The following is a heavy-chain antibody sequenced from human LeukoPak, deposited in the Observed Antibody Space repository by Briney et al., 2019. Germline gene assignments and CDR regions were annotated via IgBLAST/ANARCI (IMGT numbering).Heavy chain of an antibody. CDR3: AREIMVRGVGYYGMDV. CDR2: IIPIFCTA. J-gene: IGHJ6*04. D-gene: IGHD3-10*01. Sequence: SVKVSCKASGGTFSSYAISWVRQAPGQGLEWMGGIIPIFCTANYAQKFQGRVTISADKSTSTAYMELSSLRSEDTAVYYCAREIMVRGVGYYGMDVWGKGTTVTVSS. CDR1: GGTFSSYA. V-gene: IGHV1-69*06.